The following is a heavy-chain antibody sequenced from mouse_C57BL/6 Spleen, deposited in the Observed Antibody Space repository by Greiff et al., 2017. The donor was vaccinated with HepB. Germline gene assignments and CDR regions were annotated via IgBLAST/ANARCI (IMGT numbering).Heavy chain of an antibody. D-gene: IGHD2-9*01. CDR3: ARAYYGYDGFAY. Sequence: QVHVKQSGAELVKPGASVKMSCKASGYTFTSYWITWVKQRPGQGLEWIGDIYPGSGSTNYNEKFKSKATLTVDTSSSTAYMQLSSLTSADSAVYYCARAYYGYDGFAYWGQGTLVTVSA. CDR2: IYPGSGST. CDR1: GYTFTSYW. J-gene: IGHJ3*01. V-gene: IGHV1-55*01.